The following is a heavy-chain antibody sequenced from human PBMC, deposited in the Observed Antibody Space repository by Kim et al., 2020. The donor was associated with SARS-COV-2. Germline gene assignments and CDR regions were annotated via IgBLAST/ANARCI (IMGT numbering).Heavy chain of an antibody. CDR1: GFTFGDYA. CDR3: TRDRRVRGVNWFDP. J-gene: IGHJ5*02. Sequence: GGSLRLSCTASGFTFGDYAMSWVRQAPGKGLEWVGFIRSKAYGGTTEYAASVKGRFTISRDDSKSIAYLQMNSLKTEDTAVYYCTRDRRVRGVNWFDPWGQGTLVTVSS. D-gene: IGHD3-10*01. CDR2: IRSKAYGGTT. V-gene: IGHV3-49*04.